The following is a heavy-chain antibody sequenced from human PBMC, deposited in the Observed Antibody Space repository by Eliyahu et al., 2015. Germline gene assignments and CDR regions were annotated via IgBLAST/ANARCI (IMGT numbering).Heavy chain of an antibody. Sequence: QVQLQESGPGLVKPSQTLSLTCTVSGGSISSGGYYWSWIRQHPGKGLEWIGYIYYSGSTYYNPSLKSRVTISVDTSKNQFSLKLSSVTAADTAVYYCARALPDLYGLVRFDPWGQGTLVTVSS. V-gene: IGHV4-31*03. CDR1: GGSISSGGYY. CDR3: ARALPDLYGLVRFDP. D-gene: IGHD2-2*01. CDR2: IYYSGST. J-gene: IGHJ5*02.